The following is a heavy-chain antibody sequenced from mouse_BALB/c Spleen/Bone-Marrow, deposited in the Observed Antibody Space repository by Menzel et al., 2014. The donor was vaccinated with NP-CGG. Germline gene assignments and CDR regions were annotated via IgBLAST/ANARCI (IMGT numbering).Heavy chain of an antibody. CDR1: GFSLTSYG. J-gene: IGHJ4*01. Sequence: QVQLKDSGPGLVAPSQSLSIACTVSGFSLTSYGVHWVRQPPGKGLEWLGAIWAGGSTDYNSALMSRLSISKDNSKSQVFLKMNSLQTDDTAMYYCARALYYYGSSYYTMDYWGQGTSVIVSS. D-gene: IGHD1-1*01. CDR3: ARALYYYGSSYYTMDY. V-gene: IGHV2-9*02. CDR2: IWAGGST.